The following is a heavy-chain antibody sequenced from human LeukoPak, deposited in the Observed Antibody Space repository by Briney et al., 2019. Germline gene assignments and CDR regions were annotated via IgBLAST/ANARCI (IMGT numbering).Heavy chain of an antibody. CDR2: INHSGST. D-gene: IGHD3-16*01. Sequence: PSETLSLTCAVYGGSFSGYYWSWIRQPPGEGLEWQGEINHSGSTNYNPSLKSRVTISVDTSENQFSLKLSSVTAADTAVYYCARGGGGVDTSRYFDYWGQGTLVTVSS. CDR1: GGSFSGYY. CDR3: ARGGGGVDTSRYFDY. V-gene: IGHV4-34*01. J-gene: IGHJ4*02.